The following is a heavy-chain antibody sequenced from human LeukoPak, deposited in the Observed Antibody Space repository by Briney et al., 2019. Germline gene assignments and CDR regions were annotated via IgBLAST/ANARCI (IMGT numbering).Heavy chain of an antibody. D-gene: IGHD3-3*01. J-gene: IGHJ4*02. CDR2: FDPEDGET. Sequence: GASVKVSCKVSGYTLTELSMHWVREAPGKGLEWMGGFDPEDGETIYAQKFQGRVTMTEDTSTDTAYMELSSLRSEDTAVYYCATPSIFGVVIYFDYWGQGTLVTVSS. CDR3: ATPSIFGVVIYFDY. CDR1: GYTLTELS. V-gene: IGHV1-24*01.